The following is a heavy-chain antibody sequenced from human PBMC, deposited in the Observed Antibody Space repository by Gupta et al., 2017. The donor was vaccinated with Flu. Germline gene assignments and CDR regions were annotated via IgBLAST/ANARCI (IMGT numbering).Heavy chain of an antibody. V-gene: IGHV3-48*01. CDR3: ERAPTPYYYNGMDV. Sequence: ELQLVESGGGLVQPGGYLRLSCAASGFTFSSYSMHCVRLAPGKGLAWVSDIRDSIRTIYYADSVKGRFTISRDNAKNALYLEMNSLRAEDTAVYFCERAPTPYYYNGMDVWGQWTTVTVSS. J-gene: IGHJ6*02. CDR1: GFTFSSYS. CDR2: IRDSIRTI.